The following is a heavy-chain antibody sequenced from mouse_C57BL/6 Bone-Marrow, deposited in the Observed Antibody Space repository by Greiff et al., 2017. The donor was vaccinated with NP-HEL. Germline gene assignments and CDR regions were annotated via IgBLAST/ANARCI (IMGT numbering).Heavy chain of an antibody. V-gene: IGHV1-81*01. CDR1: GYTFTSYG. CDR3: TTPITTVVATDY. Sequence: VQLQQSGAELARPGASVKLSCKASGYTFTSYGISWVKQRTGQGLEWIGEIYPRSGNTYYNEKFKGKATLTADKSSSTAYMELSSLTSEDTAVYYCTTPITTVVATDYWGQGTTLTVSS. CDR2: IYPRSGNT. J-gene: IGHJ2*01. D-gene: IGHD1-1*01.